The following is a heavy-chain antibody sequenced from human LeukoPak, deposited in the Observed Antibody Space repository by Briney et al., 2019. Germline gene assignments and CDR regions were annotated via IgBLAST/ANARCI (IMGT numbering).Heavy chain of an antibody. CDR3: ARMAIPAAIYYYYGMDV. V-gene: IGHV1-46*03. CDR2: INPSGGST. Sequence: ASVKVSCKASGYTFTSYYMHWVRQASGQGLEWMGIINPSGGSTSYAQKFQGRVTMTRDTSTSTVYMELSSLRSEDTAVYYCARMAIPAAIYYYYGMDVWGQGTTVTVSS. D-gene: IGHD2-2*01. CDR1: GYTFTSYY. J-gene: IGHJ6*02.